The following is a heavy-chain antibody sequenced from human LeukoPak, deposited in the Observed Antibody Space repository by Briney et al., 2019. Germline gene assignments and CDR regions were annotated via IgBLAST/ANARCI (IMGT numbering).Heavy chain of an antibody. D-gene: IGHD2-2*02. CDR1: GDSVSSNSAA. CDR2: TYYRSKWYN. CDR3: AREIGAACSSTSCYKPPSFYYYYYYMDV. J-gene: IGHJ6*03. Sequence: SQTLSLTCAISGDSVSSNSAAWNWIRQSPSRGLEWLGRTYYRSKWYNDYAVSVKSRITINPDTSKNQFSLQLNSVTPEDTAVYYCAREIGAACSSTSCYKPPSFYYYYYYMDVWGKGTTVTVSS. V-gene: IGHV6-1*01.